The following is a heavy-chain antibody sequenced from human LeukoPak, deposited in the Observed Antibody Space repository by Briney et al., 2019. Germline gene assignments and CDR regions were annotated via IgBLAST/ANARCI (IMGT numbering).Heavy chain of an antibody. J-gene: IGHJ4*02. Sequence: PGRSLRLSCADSGFMFGEYSISWVRQAPGKGLEWVGFIRSKTYGGTAQYAASGKGRFTISRDDSRSSAYLQMNNLKTEDTAVYFCTSPEGGTYYFDYWGQGTLVTVSS. V-gene: IGHV3-49*04. CDR1: GFMFGEYS. CDR2: IRSKTYGGTA. D-gene: IGHD1-26*01. CDR3: TSPEGGTYYFDY.